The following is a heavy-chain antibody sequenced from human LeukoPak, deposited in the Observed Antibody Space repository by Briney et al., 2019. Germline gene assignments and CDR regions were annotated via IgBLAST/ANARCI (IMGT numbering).Heavy chain of an antibody. CDR1: GFTFSSYG. CDR2: ISYDGSNK. D-gene: IGHD3-10*01. CDR3: AKDLSGTTFDY. J-gene: IGHJ4*02. Sequence: PGRSLRLSCAASGFTFSSYGMHWVRQAPGKGLEWVAVISYDGSNKYYADSVKGRFTISRDNSKNTLYLQMNSLRAEDTAVYYCAKDLSGTTFDYWGQGTLVTVSS. V-gene: IGHV3-30*18.